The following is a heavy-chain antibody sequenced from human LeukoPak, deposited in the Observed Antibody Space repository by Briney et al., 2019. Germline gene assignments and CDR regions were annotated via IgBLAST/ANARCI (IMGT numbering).Heavy chain of an antibody. V-gene: IGHV4-34*01. J-gene: IGHJ4*02. D-gene: IGHD2-15*01. CDR2: INHSGST. Sequence: SETLSLTCAVYGGSFSGYYWSWIRQPPGKGLEWIGEINHSGSTNYNPSLKSRVTISVDTSKDQFSLKLSSVTAADTAVYYCARGSWWYHYWGQGTLVTVSS. CDR1: GGSFSGYY. CDR3: ARGSWWYHY.